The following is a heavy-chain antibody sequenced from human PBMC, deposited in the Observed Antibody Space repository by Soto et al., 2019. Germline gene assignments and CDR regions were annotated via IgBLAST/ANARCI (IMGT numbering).Heavy chain of an antibody. V-gene: IGHV4-31*03. CDR1: GGSISSGGYY. CDR2: IYYSGST. D-gene: IGHD4-17*01. CDR3: ARERFRTTVVSGDFDY. J-gene: IGHJ4*02. Sequence: QVQLQESGPGLVKPSQTLSLTCTVSGGSISSGGYYWSWIRQHPGKGLEWIGYIYYSGSTYYNPSLKSRVTISVDTSKNQFSLKLSSVTAADTAVYYCARERFRTTVVSGDFDYWGQGTLVTVSS.